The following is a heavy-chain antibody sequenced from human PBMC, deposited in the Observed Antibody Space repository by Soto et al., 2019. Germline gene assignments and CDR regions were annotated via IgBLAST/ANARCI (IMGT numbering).Heavy chain of an antibody. Sequence: SETLSLTCTVSGGSISSSSYYWDWIRQPPGKGLEWIGSIYYSGSTYYNPSLKSRVTISVDTSKNQFSLKLSSVTAADTAVYYCARLKYSSGWFIDYWGQGTLVTVSS. V-gene: IGHV4-39*01. CDR1: GGSISSSSYY. D-gene: IGHD6-19*01. CDR3: ARLKYSSGWFIDY. CDR2: IYYSGST. J-gene: IGHJ4*02.